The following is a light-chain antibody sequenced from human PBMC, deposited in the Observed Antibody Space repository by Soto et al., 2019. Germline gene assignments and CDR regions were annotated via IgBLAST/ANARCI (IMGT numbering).Light chain of an antibody. J-gene: IGKJ2*01. V-gene: IGKV1-13*02. CDR1: QGISSA. CDR2: DAS. CDR3: QQFNSYRIVVYT. Sequence: AIQLTQSPSSLSASVGDRVTITCRASQGISSALAWYQQKPGKAPKLLIYDASSLESGVPSRFSGSGSGTDFTLTISSLQPEDFATYYCQQFNSYRIVVYTFGQGTKLEIK.